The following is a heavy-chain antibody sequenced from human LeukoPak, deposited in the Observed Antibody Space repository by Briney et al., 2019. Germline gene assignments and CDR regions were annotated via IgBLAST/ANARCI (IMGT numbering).Heavy chain of an antibody. D-gene: IGHD3-10*01. V-gene: IGHV1-2*02. CDR1: GYTFTGYY. CDR2: INPNSGGT. Sequence: ASVTVSCRASGYTFTGYYMHWVRQAPGQGLEWMGWINPNSGGTNYAQKFQGRVTMTRDTSISTAYMELSRLRSDDTAVYYCARMEGITMVRGVIKGPLDYWGQGTLVTVSS. CDR3: ARMEGITMVRGVIKGPLDY. J-gene: IGHJ4*02.